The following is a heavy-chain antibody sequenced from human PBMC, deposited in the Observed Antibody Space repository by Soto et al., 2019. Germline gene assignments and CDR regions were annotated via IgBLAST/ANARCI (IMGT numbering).Heavy chain of an antibody. CDR1: GFTFSSYG. CDR2: ISYDGSNK. J-gene: IGHJ1*01. D-gene: IGHD6-19*01. CDR3: AKDVSGWFEYFQH. V-gene: IGHV3-30*18. Sequence: QVQLVESGGGVVQPGRSLRLSCAASGFTFSSYGMHWVRQAPGKRLEWVAVISYDGSNKYYADSVKGRFTISRDNSKNTLYVQMNSLRAEDTAVYYCAKDVSGWFEYFQHWGQGTLVTVSS.